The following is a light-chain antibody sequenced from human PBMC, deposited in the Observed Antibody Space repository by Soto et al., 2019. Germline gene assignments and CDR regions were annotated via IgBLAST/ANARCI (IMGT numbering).Light chain of an antibody. CDR2: DVS. V-gene: IGLV2-11*01. Sequence: QSALTQPRSVSGSPGQSVTISCTGTSSDVGGYNYVSWYQQHPGKAPKLMIYDVSKRPSGVPDRFSGSKSGNTAALTISGRLAEDEDDDYCCSYSCSYAVVFGGGTKLTVL. J-gene: IGLJ2*01. CDR3: CSYSCSYAVV. CDR1: SSDVGGYNY.